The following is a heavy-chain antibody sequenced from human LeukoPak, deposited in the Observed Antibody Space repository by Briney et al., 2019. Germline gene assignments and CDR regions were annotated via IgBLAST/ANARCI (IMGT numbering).Heavy chain of an antibody. Sequence: GSLRLSCAASGFTFSSYSMNWVRQPPGKGLEWIGEINHSGSTNYNPSLKSRVTISVDTSKNQFSLKLSSVTAADTAVYYCARHIHPDFWSGYYDAFDIWGQGTMVTVSS. V-gene: IGHV4-34*01. J-gene: IGHJ3*02. CDR2: INHSGST. CDR3: ARHIHPDFWSGYYDAFDI. D-gene: IGHD3-3*01. CDR1: GFTFSSYS.